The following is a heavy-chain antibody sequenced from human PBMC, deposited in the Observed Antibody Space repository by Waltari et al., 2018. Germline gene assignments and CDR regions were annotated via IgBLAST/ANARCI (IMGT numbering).Heavy chain of an antibody. J-gene: IGHJ4*02. V-gene: IGHV3-30-3*01. Sequence: QVQLVESGGGVVQPGRSLRLSCAASGFTFSSYAMHWVRQAPGKGLEWVAVISYDGSNKYYADSVKGRFTISRDNSKNTLYLQMNSLRAEDTAVYYCARDVSPLDYWGQGTLVTVSS. CDR3: ARDVSPLDY. CDR1: GFTFSSYA. CDR2: ISYDGSNK.